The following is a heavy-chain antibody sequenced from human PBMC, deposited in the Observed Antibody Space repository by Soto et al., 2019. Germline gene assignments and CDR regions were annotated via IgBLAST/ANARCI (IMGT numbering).Heavy chain of an antibody. Sequence: QVQLVESGGGVVQPGRSLRLSCAASGFTFSSYGMHWVRQAPGKGLEWVAVISYDGSNKYYADSVKGRFTISRDNSKNTLYLQMNSLRAEDTAVYYCAKGHGYSYGYFTWDVTYFDYWGQGTLVTVSS. CDR1: GFTFSSYG. CDR3: AKGHGYSYGYFTWDVTYFDY. D-gene: IGHD5-18*01. V-gene: IGHV3-30*18. J-gene: IGHJ4*02. CDR2: ISYDGSNK.